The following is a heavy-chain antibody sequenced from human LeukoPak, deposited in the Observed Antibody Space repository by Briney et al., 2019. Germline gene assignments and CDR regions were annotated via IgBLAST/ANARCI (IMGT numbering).Heavy chain of an antibody. CDR1: GFTFTAYD. CDR2: INTNSGDT. Sequence: ASVKVSCKASGFTFTAYDLHWVRQAPGHGPEWMGRINTNSGDTNYGQKFQDRVTMTRDTSITTVYMELSRLTSDDTAVYYCARDRLSAAGRGGWGPGTPVTVSS. D-gene: IGHD6-13*01. CDR3: ARDRLSAAGRGG. J-gene: IGHJ4*02. V-gene: IGHV1-2*06.